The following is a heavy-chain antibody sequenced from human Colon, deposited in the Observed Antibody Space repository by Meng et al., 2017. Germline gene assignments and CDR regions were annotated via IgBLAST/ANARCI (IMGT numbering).Heavy chain of an antibody. V-gene: IGHV3-23*01. CDR1: GFTFRSYD. J-gene: IGHJ3*02. D-gene: IGHD5-12*01. CDR2: MSGVTGST. Sequence: ESLKISCAASGFTFRSYDMSWVRQAPGKGLEWVSGMSGVTGSTYYADSVKGRFTISRDNSKNTLHLQMNSLRAEDTAIYYCAKVKGVATTFNAFDIWGQGTMVTVSS. CDR3: AKVKGVATTFNAFDI.